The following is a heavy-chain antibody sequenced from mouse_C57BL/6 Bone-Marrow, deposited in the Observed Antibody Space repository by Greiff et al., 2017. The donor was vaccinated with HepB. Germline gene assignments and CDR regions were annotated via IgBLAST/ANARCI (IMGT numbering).Heavy chain of an antibody. CDR2: IDPENGDT. CDR3: TIYYYGPYYFDY. V-gene: IGHV14-4*01. D-gene: IGHD1-1*01. Sequence: VQLQQSGAELVRPGASVKLSCTASGFNIKDDYMHWVKQRPEQGLEWIGWIDPENGDTEYASKFQGKATITADTSSNTAYLQLSSLTSEDTAVYYCTIYYYGPYYFDYWGQGPPLTVSS. CDR1: GFNIKDDY. J-gene: IGHJ2*01.